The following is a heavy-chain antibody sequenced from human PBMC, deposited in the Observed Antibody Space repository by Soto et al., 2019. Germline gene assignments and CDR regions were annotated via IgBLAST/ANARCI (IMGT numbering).Heavy chain of an antibody. Sequence: EVQLVESGGGLVQPGGSLRLSCAASGFTFSSYWMSWVRQAPGKGLEWVANIKQDGSEKYYVDSVKGRFTISRDNAKNSLYLQMNSLRGEDTAVYYCARVRTPFKYYFDYWGQGTLVTVSS. CDR3: ARVRTPFKYYFDY. V-gene: IGHV3-7*01. J-gene: IGHJ4*02. CDR2: IKQDGSEK. CDR1: GFTFSSYW.